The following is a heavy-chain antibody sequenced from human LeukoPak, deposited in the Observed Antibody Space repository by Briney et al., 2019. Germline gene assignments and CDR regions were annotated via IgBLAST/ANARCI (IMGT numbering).Heavy chain of an antibody. D-gene: IGHD6-13*01. CDR2: MNPNSGNT. CDR1: GYTFTSYD. CDR3: ARARSSWYPHYYYYYMDV. Sequence: ASVKVSCKASGYTFTSYDINWVRQAPGQGLEWMGWMNPNSGNTGYAQKFQGRVTMTRNTSISTAYMELSSLRSEDTAVHYCARARSSWYPHYYYYYMDVWGKGTTVTVSS. J-gene: IGHJ6*03. V-gene: IGHV1-8*01.